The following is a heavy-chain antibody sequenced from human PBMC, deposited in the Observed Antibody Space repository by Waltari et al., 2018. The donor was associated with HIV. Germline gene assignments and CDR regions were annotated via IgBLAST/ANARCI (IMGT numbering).Heavy chain of an antibody. CDR1: GFTFGTYE. Sequence: EVQVVESGGGLVQPGGSLRLSCAASGFTFGTYEMNWVRQAPGNGLEWVSYISSSGSTIYYADSVKGRFTISRDNAKNSLYLQMNSLRAEDTAVYFCARDGSSYYGLDYWGRGTLVTVSS. V-gene: IGHV3-48*03. D-gene: IGHD1-26*01. J-gene: IGHJ4*02. CDR3: ARDGSSYYGLDY. CDR2: ISSSGSTI.